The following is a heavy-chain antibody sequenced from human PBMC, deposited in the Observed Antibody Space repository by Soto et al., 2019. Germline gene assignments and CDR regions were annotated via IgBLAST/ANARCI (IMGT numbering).Heavy chain of an antibody. V-gene: IGHV1-69*01. D-gene: IGHD5-18*01. CDR1: GGTFSSYA. CDR3: ARSVRRDTAMVNWFDP. CDR2: IIPIFGTA. J-gene: IGHJ5*02. Sequence: QVQLVQSGAEVKKPGSSVKVSCKASGGTFSSYAISWVRQAPGQGLEWLGGIIPIFGTANSARKFQGRVTITADESTSTAYMELSSLRSEDTAVYYCARSVRRDTAMVNWFDPWGQGTLVTVSS.